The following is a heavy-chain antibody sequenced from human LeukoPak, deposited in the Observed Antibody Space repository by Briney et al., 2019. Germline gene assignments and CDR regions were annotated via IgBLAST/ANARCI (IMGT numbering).Heavy chain of an antibody. V-gene: IGHV1-69*05. CDR2: IIPIFGTP. D-gene: IGHD2-2*01. Sequence: SVKVSCKASGGTFSSYAISWVRQAPGQGLEWMGGIIPIFGTPNYAQKFQSRVTITTDESTSTAYMELSSLRSEDTAVYYCARDRNVVVPAAPGGFDPWGQGTLVTVSS. J-gene: IGHJ5*02. CDR1: GGTFSSYA. CDR3: ARDRNVVVPAAPGGFDP.